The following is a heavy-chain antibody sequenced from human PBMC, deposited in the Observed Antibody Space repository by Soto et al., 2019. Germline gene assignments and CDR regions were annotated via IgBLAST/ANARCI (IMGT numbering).Heavy chain of an antibody. Sequence: VGSLRLSCAASGFTFSDYYMSWIRQAPGKGLEWVSYISSSGSTIYYADSVKGRFTISRDNAKNSLYLQMNSLRAEDTAVYYCARSGLVRGPRPYYYGMDVWGQGTTVTVSS. J-gene: IGHJ6*02. V-gene: IGHV3-11*01. CDR2: ISSSGSTI. CDR1: GFTFSDYY. D-gene: IGHD3-10*01. CDR3: ARSGLVRGPRPYYYGMDV.